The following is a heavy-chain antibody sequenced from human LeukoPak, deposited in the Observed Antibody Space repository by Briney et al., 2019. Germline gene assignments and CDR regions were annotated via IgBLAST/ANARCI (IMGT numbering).Heavy chain of an antibody. CDR1: GGSISSGSYY. J-gene: IGHJ3*02. V-gene: IGHV4-61*02. D-gene: IGHD3-10*01. CDR2: IYTSGST. Sequence: EASETLSLTCTVSGGSISSGSYYWSWIRQPAGKGLEWIGRIYTSGSTNYNPSLKSRVTISVDTSKNQFSLKLSSVTAADTAIYYCAKVGDDYYGSGTFDIWGQGTMVTVSS. CDR3: AKVGDDYYGSGTFDI.